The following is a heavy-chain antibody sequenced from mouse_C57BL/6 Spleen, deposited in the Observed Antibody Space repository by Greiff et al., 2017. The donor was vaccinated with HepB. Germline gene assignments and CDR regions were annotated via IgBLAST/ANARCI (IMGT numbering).Heavy chain of an antibody. Sequence: VQLQQSGPELVKPGASVKISCKASGYSFTDYNMNWVKQSNGKSLEWIGVINPNYGTTSYNQKFKGKATFTVDQSSSKDYMQLNSLTSEDSAVYYCARSEGYSNDWYFDVWGTGTTVTVSS. J-gene: IGHJ1*03. V-gene: IGHV1-39*01. CDR2: INPNYGTT. CDR1: GYSFTDYN. D-gene: IGHD2-5*01. CDR3: ARSEGYSNDWYFDV.